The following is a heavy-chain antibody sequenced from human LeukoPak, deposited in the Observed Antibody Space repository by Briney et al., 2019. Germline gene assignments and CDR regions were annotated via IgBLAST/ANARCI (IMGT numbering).Heavy chain of an antibody. CDR2: IYYSGST. CDR1: GYSISSSNW. Sequence: SETLSLTCAVSGYSISSSNWWGWIRQPPGKGLEWIGYIYYSGSTYYNPSLKSRVTMSVDTSKNQFSLKLSSVTAVDTAVYYCATGSLRGYSGYDLEFDYWGQGTLVTVSS. D-gene: IGHD5-12*01. V-gene: IGHV4-28*01. CDR3: ATGSLRGYSGYDLEFDY. J-gene: IGHJ4*02.